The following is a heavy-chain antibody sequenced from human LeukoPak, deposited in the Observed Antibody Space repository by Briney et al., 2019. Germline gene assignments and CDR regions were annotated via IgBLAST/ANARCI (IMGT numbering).Heavy chain of an antibody. CDR3: ATYYDFWSGFDP. J-gene: IGHJ5*02. V-gene: IGHV1-8*01. D-gene: IGHD3-3*01. CDR1: GYTFTSYD. Sequence: ASVKVSCKASGYTFTSYDINWVRQATGQGLEWMGWVNPNSGNTGYAQKFQGRVTMTRNTSISTAYMELSSLRSEDTAVYYCATYYDFWSGFDPWGQGTLVTVSS. CDR2: VNPNSGNT.